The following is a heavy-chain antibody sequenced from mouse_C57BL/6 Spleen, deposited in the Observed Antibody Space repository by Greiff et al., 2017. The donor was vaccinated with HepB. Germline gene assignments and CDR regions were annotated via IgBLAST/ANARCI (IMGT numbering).Heavy chain of an antibody. V-gene: IGHV5-6*01. D-gene: IGHD2-5*01. Sequence: EVKLVESGGDLVKPGGSLKLSCAASGFTFSSYGMSWVRQTPDKRLEWVATISSGGSYTYYPDSVKGRFTISRDNAKNTLYLQISSLKSEDTAMYYCARHEYSNYDAMDYWGQGTSVTVSS. CDR1: GFTFSSYG. J-gene: IGHJ4*01. CDR3: ARHEYSNYDAMDY. CDR2: ISSGGSYT.